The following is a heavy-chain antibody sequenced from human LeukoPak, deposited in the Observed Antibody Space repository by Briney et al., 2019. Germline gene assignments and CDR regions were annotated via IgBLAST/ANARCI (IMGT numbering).Heavy chain of an antibody. J-gene: IGHJ3*01. CDR1: GFSFSNSG. CDR3: AREISMFVNAFDL. CDR2: IWYGGSNE. Sequence: PGGSLRLSCAESGFSFSNSGMHWVRQAPGKGLEWVAVIWYGGSNEYYADAVKGRFTISRDNSNNTVHLQINSLRVEDTSVYYCAREISMFVNAFDLWRQGTLVTVTS. D-gene: IGHD3-10*02. V-gene: IGHV3-33*01.